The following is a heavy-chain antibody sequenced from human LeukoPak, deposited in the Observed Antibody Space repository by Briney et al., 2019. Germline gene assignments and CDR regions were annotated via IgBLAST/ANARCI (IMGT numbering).Heavy chain of an antibody. CDR2: ISSSGSTI. Sequence: GGSLRLSCAASGFTFSSYSMNWVRQAPGKGLEWVSYISSSGSTIYYADSVKGRFTISRDNAKNSLYLQMNSLRAEDTAVYYCARVGSYYYGRGWFDPWGQGTLVTVSS. V-gene: IGHV3-48*04. J-gene: IGHJ5*02. CDR3: ARVGSYYYGRGWFDP. CDR1: GFTFSSYS. D-gene: IGHD3-10*01.